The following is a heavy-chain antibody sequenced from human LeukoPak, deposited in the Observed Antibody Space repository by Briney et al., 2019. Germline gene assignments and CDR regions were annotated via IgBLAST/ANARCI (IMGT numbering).Heavy chain of an antibody. V-gene: IGHV4-34*01. D-gene: IGHD3-22*01. Sequence: SETLSLTGAVYGGSCSGYYWIWIRQPPGKGLEWMGEINHSRSTNYKPSLKSRVTISVDTSKNQFSLKLSSVAAADTAVYYCGSGTLYDSSGYRWGDYWGQGTLVTVSS. CDR3: GSGTLYDSSGYRWGDY. CDR2: INHSRST. CDR1: GGSCSGYY. J-gene: IGHJ4*02.